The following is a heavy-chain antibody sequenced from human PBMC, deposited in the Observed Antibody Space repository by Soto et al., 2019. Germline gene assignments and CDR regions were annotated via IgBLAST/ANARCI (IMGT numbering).Heavy chain of an antibody. J-gene: IGHJ3*01. CDR2: INDGGGTT. D-gene: IGHD6-19*01. CDR3: TKDREEWLDVNLNDAFDF. CDR1: GFTFSTYG. Sequence: GGSLRLSCVASGFTFSTYGMSWVRQAPGKGLEWVSSINDGGGTTYYPDSLKGRFTISRDNSKNTMFLQMNSLRAEDTAVYYCTKDREEWLDVNLNDAFDFWGQGTVVTVSS. V-gene: IGHV3-23*01.